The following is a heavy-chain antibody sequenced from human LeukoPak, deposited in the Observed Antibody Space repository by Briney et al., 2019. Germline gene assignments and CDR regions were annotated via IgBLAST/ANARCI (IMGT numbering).Heavy chain of an antibody. Sequence: ASVKVSCKASGYTFTGYYFHWVRQAPGQGLEWMGWINPNTAGTNYAQKFLGGVTLTWDTSISTAYMELNRLTSDDTAVYYCARAQEPVHFDYWGQGTQVTVSS. CDR3: ARAQEPVHFDY. V-gene: IGHV1-2*02. D-gene: IGHD3-10*01. CDR1: GYTFTGYY. J-gene: IGHJ4*02. CDR2: INPNTAGT.